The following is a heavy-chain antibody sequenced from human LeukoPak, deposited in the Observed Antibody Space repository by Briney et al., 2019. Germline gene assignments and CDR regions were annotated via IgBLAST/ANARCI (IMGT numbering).Heavy chain of an antibody. CDR2: ISGSGGST. CDR1: GFTFSSYA. D-gene: IGHD3-10*01. J-gene: IGHJ3*02. CDR3: AKDQVRPIWFGELLSLHDAFDI. V-gene: IGHV3-23*01. Sequence: PGGSLRLSCAASGFTFSSYAMSWVRQAPGKGLEWVSAISGSGGSTYYADSVKGRFTISRDNSKNTLYLQMNSLRAEDTAVYYCAKDQVRPIWFGELLSLHDAFDIWGQGTMVTVSS.